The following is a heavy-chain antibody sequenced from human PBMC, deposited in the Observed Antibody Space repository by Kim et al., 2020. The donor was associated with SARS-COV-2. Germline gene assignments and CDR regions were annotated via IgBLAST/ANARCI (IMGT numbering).Heavy chain of an antibody. Sequence: GESLKISCEGSGYNFNAYWIAWVRQMPGKDPEWMGSINPADSDTTYSPSFRGHVTMSVDNSMKTAYLHWTTLQTSDSAMYYCARQYFASGSYHGWFDPWGPGTLVSVSS. D-gene: IGHD3-10*01. J-gene: IGHJ5*02. CDR3: ARQYFASGSYHGWFDP. CDR1: GYNFNAYW. V-gene: IGHV5-51*01. CDR2: INPADSDT.